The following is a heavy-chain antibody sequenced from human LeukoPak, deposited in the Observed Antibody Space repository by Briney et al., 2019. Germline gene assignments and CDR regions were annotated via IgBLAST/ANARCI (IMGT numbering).Heavy chain of an antibody. CDR2: INHSGST. D-gene: IGHD3-3*01. V-gene: IGHV4-34*01. CDR3: ARGRVLRFLEWLLTTDAFDI. J-gene: IGHJ3*02. Sequence: SETLSLTCAVYGGSFSGYYWSWIRQPPGKGLEWIGEINHSGSTNYNPSLKSRVTISADTSKNQFSLKLSSVTAADTAVYYCARGRVLRFLEWLLTTDAFDIWGQGTMVTVSS. CDR1: GGSFSGYY.